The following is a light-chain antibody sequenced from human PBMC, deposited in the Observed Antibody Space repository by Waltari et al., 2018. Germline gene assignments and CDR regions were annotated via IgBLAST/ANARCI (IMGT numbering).Light chain of an antibody. J-gene: IGLJ3*02. CDR2: DVT. CDR3: SSYSSTNTVV. Sequence: QSALTQPASVSGSPGQSVTISCTGTSSDVGGYNFVSWYQQHPGRAPKLRIYDVTHRPSGVSTRFSDSKSGDTAALTISGLQAADEAEYYCSSYSSTNTVVFGGGTQLTV. V-gene: IGLV2-14*03. CDR1: SSDVGGYNF.